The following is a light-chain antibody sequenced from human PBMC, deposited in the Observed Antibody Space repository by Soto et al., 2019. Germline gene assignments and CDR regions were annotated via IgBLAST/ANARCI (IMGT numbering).Light chain of an antibody. V-gene: IGKV1-8*01. J-gene: IGKJ4*01. CDR2: AAS. CDR1: QGISSY. CDR3: QQYYSYPGT. Sequence: AIRMTQSPSSFSASTGDRVTITCRASQGISSYLAWYQQKPGKAPKLLIYAASTLQSGVPSRFSGSGSGTDFTLTISCLQSEDFATYYCQQYYSYPGTFGGGNKVEIK.